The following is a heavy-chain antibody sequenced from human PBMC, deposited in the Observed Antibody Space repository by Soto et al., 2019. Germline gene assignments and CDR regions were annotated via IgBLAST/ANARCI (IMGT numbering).Heavy chain of an antibody. J-gene: IGHJ4*02. D-gene: IGHD6-19*01. V-gene: IGHV3-23*01. CDR1: GLTFSRNA. Sequence: PGGSLRLSCVASGLTFSRNAMTWVRQAPGKGLEWVSSVSGGGDATYYADSVKGRFTVSRDNSKNTLYLQMSSLRAEDTAIYYCAKDRDSSGWSQGFFDFWGQGTLVTVSS. CDR3: AKDRDSSGWSQGFFDF. CDR2: VSGGGDAT.